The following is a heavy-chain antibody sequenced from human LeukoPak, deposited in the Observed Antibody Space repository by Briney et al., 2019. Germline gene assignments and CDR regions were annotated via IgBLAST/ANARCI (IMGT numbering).Heavy chain of an antibody. CDR3: ARDRGSRYYFDY. Sequence: SVKVSCKASGGTFSSYAIGWVRQAPGQGLEWMGGIIPIFGTANYAQKFQGRVTITADESTSTAYMELSSLRSEDTAVYYCARDRGSRYYFDYWGQGTLVTVSS. CDR1: GGTFSSYA. CDR2: IIPIFGTA. D-gene: IGHD2-15*01. V-gene: IGHV1-69*13. J-gene: IGHJ4*02.